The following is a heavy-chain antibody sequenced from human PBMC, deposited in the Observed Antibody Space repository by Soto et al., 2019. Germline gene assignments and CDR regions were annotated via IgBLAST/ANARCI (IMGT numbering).Heavy chain of an antibody. CDR1: GGTFSSYA. CDR2: IIPIFGTA. D-gene: IGHD3-3*01. CDR3: ARDRLGSVLRFLEWFPYYGMDV. J-gene: IGHJ6*02. V-gene: IGHV1-69*13. Sequence: GASVKVSCKASGGTFSSYAISWVRQAPGQGLEWMGGIIPIFGTANYAQKFQGRVTMTADASTSTAYMELRSLRSEDTAVYYCARDRLGSVLRFLEWFPYYGMDVWGQGTTVTVSS.